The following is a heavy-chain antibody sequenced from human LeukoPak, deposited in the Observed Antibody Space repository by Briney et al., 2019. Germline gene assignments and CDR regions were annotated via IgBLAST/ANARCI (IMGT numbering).Heavy chain of an antibody. V-gene: IGHV3-30*18. J-gene: IGHJ4*02. D-gene: IGHD5-24*01. Sequence: GGSLRLSCAASGFTFSSYGMHWVRQAPGKGLEWVAVISYDGSNKYYADSVKGRFTISRDNSKNTLYLQMNSLRAEDTAVYYCAKDRGRDGYNFHYWGQGTLVTVSS. CDR1: GFTFSSYG. CDR2: ISYDGSNK. CDR3: AKDRGRDGYNFHY.